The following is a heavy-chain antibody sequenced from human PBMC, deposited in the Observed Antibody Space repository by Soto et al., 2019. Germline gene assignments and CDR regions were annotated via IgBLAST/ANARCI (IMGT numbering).Heavy chain of an antibody. V-gene: IGHV1-3*01. CDR2: IGGGDGKT. Sequence: QVQLVQSGTEVKKPGASVKVSCKSSGYSFTQYVIHWVRQAPGQRLEWMGWIGGGDGKTYYSQNFQGRVTITKDTSASTAYMELSRLISEDTAMYYCVRDYASGRGVHLDFWGQGTLVTVSS. D-gene: IGHD2-15*01. CDR1: GYSFTQYV. CDR3: VRDYASGRGVHLDF. J-gene: IGHJ4*02.